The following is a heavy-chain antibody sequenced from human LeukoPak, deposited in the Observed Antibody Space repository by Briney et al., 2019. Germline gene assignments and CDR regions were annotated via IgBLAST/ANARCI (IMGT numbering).Heavy chain of an antibody. Sequence: HSGGSLRLSCVASGFTFGKYWMSWVRQAPGKGLEWVANIKLDGSEKNYVDSVKGRFTISRDNTKNSLYLQMNSLRAEDTAVFYCAGDQYDTWSRRGNFDSWGQGTLVIVSS. CDR1: GFTFGKYW. CDR2: IKLDGSEK. CDR3: AGDQYDTWSRRGNFDS. V-gene: IGHV3-7*03. J-gene: IGHJ4*02. D-gene: IGHD3/OR15-3a*01.